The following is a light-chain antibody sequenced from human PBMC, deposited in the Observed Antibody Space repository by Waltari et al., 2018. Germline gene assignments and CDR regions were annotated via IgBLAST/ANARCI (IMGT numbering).Light chain of an antibody. CDR1: QSISSSY. CDR3: QHYDSSSIT. Sequence: EIVLTQSPGTLSLSPGERATPSCRASQSISSSYLAWYQQKPGQAPRLIIYGTSSRATGIPDRFSGSGSGTDFTLTISRLEPEDFAVYYCQHYDSSSITFGQGTRLEIK. CDR2: GTS. V-gene: IGKV3-20*01. J-gene: IGKJ5*01.